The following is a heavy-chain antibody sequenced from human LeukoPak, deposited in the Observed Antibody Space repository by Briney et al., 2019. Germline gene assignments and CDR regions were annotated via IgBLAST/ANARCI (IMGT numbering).Heavy chain of an antibody. CDR3: ARGDYYDGGRRNWFDS. CDR2: IHTSWTT. J-gene: IGHJ5*01. CDR1: GDSMSSYY. V-gene: IGHV4-4*07. D-gene: IGHD4-23*01. Sequence: SETLTLTCTVSGDSMSSYYWNFIRQPAGKGLEWIGRIHTSWTTYYNPSLKSRITMSVDTSRNQFSLRLTSVTAADTAVYYCARGDYYDGGRRNWFDSWGQGTLVTVSS.